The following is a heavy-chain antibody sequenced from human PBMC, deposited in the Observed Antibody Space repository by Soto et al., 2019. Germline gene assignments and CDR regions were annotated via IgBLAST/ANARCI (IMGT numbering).Heavy chain of an antibody. CDR2: IFHDGTA. V-gene: IGHV4-4*02. Sequence: SETLSLTCAVSGASISSGNWWTWVRQTPQRGLEYIGEIFHDGTANYYPSFERRVAISVDTSKNQFSLKLTSVTAADTAIYFCARLVYDTRLNYMYFDFWGQGALVTVSS. CDR3: ARLVYDTRLNYMYFDF. D-gene: IGHD3-10*01. J-gene: IGHJ4*02. CDR1: GASISSGNW.